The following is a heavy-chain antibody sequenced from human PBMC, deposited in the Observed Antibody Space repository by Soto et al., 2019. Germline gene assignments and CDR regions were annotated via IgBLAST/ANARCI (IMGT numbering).Heavy chain of an antibody. Sequence: EVQLVESGGGLVQPGGSLRLSCAASGFSVSSHYMGWVRQAPGQGLEWVSVTYSGGSTYYADSVKGRFTVSRDNSKNTLYLQMNRLRVEDTAVYYCARDGRGSSGWAVLDYWGQGTLVTVSS. D-gene: IGHD6-25*01. V-gene: IGHV3-66*01. J-gene: IGHJ4*02. CDR2: TYSGGST. CDR1: GFSVSSHY. CDR3: ARDGRGSSGWAVLDY.